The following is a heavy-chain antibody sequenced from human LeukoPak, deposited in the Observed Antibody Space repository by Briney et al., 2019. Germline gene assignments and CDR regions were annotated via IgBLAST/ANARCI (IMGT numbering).Heavy chain of an antibody. D-gene: IGHD3-22*01. CDR3: ARAEDYYDSLGYYLGY. CDR1: GFTFSSYG. CDR2: ISSSGSTI. Sequence: GGSLRLSCAASGFTFSSYGMQWVRQAPGKGLEGVSYISSSGSTIYYADSVKGRFTISRDNAKNSLYLQMNSLRAEDTAVYYCARAEDYYDSLGYYLGYWGQGTLVTVSS. V-gene: IGHV3-48*04. J-gene: IGHJ4*02.